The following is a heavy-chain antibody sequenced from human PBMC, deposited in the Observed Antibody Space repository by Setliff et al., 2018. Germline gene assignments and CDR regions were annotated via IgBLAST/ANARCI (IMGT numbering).Heavy chain of an antibody. J-gene: IGHJ6*03. D-gene: IGHD5-12*01. Sequence: SVKVSCKASGGTFSNYDISWVRQAPGQGLEWMGGIIPILGTTNYAQRFQGRVTITTDESTSTAYMELSSLRSEDTAVYYCARERGDIVTTTSYYYYLDGWGKGTTVTVSS. CDR2: IIPILGTT. CDR1: GGTFSNYD. CDR3: ARERGDIVTTTSYYYYLDG. V-gene: IGHV1-69*05.